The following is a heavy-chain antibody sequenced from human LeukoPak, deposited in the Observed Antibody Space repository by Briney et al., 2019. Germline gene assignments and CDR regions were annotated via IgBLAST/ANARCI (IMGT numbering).Heavy chain of an antibody. V-gene: IGHV3-30-3*01. CDR3: ARGPPSSSWSVTRFYY. D-gene: IGHD6-13*01. CDR2: ISYDGNNI. J-gene: IGHJ4*02. CDR1: GFTFSSYA. Sequence: QAGGSLRLSCAASGFTFSSYAMHWVRQAAGKGLEWVAVISYDGNNIYYADSVKGRFTISRDNSKNTLYLQMNSPRAEDTAVYYCARGPPSSSWSVTRFYYWGQGTLVAASS.